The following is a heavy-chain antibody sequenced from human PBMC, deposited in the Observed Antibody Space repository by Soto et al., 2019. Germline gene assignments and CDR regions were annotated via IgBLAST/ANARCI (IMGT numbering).Heavy chain of an antibody. D-gene: IGHD2-15*01. CDR3: ARAYCSGGSCYYYGMDV. J-gene: IGHJ6*02. Sequence: GESLKISCKGSGCSFTSYWIGWVRQMPGKGLEWMGIIYPGDSDTRYSPSFQGQVTISADKSISTAYLQWSSLKASDTAMYYCARAYCSGGSCYYYGMDVWGQGTTVTVSS. V-gene: IGHV5-51*01. CDR2: IYPGDSDT. CDR1: GCSFTSYW.